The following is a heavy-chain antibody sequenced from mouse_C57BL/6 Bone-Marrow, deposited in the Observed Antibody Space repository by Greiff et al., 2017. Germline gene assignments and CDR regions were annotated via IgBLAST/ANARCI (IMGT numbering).Heavy chain of an antibody. Sequence: EVQLQQSGPVLVKPGASVKMSCKASGYTFTDYYMNWVKQSHGKSLEWIGVINPYNGGTSYNQKFKGKATLTVDKSYSTAYMELNSLTSENSAVXYCARRITRGYGSSYDCYFDYWGQGTTLTVSS. CDR1: GYTFTDYY. D-gene: IGHD1-1*01. CDR3: ARRITRGYGSSYDCYFDY. V-gene: IGHV1-19*01. CDR2: INPYNGGT. J-gene: IGHJ2*01.